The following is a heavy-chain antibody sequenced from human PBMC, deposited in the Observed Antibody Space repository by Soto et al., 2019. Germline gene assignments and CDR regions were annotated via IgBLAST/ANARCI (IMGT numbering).Heavy chain of an antibody. J-gene: IGHJ4*02. CDR1: GFTFSSYW. CDR3: ARSRYCSSTSCPKFDY. Sequence: GGSLRLSCAASGFTFSSYWMHWVRQAPGKGLEWVSRINSDGSSTSYADYVKGRFTISRDNAKNTLYLQMNSLRAEDTAVYYCARSRYCSSTSCPKFDYWGQGTLVTVSS. D-gene: IGHD2-2*01. V-gene: IGHV3-74*01. CDR2: INSDGSST.